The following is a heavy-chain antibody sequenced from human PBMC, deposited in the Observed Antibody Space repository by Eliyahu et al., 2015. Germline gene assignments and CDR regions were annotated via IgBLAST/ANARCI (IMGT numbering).Heavy chain of an antibody. D-gene: IGHD1-1*01. J-gene: IGHJ5*02. CDR3: ARDGHWSNXWFHP. V-gene: IGHV1-2*02. CDR1: XYXFIXYF. Sequence: QVQLVQSGAEVKRPGASVKVSCKASXYXFIXYFIPWVRQAPGQGLEWMGWVNPNNXDTNYAQKFQGRVTMTRDTSISTAYMDLTRLTSDDTAVYYCARDGHWSNXWFHPWGQGTLVTVSS. CDR2: VNPNNXDT.